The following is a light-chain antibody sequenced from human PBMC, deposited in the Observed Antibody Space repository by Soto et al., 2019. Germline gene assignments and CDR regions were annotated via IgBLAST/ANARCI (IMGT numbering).Light chain of an antibody. CDR3: QQYGSSTGT. CDR2: GTS. CDR1: QSVSSSY. J-gene: IGKJ1*01. V-gene: IGKV3-20*01. Sequence: EIVLTQSPGTLSLSPGERATLSCRASQSVSSSYLAWYQQKPGQAPRLLIFGTSSRATGVPDRFSGSGSGTDFTLTISRLEPEDFEVYYCQQYGSSTGTLGQGTRVEIK.